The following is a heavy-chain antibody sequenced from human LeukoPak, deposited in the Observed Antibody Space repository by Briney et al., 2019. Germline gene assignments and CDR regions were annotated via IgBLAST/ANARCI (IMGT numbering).Heavy chain of an antibody. CDR2: ISKSSTYI. J-gene: IGHJ3*02. Sequence: GGSLRLPCAASGFTFRSYTMNWVRQAPGKGLEWVSAISKSSTYIHYADSVKGRFTVSRDNAKNSLFLQMNSLRVEDTAVYYCARDHQDALDIWGQGTMVTVSS. CDR1: GFTFRSYT. V-gene: IGHV3-21*01. CDR3: ARDHQDALDI.